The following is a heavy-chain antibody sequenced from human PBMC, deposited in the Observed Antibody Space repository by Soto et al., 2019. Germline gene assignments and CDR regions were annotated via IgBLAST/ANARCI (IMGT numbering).Heavy chain of an antibody. CDR2: IYNSATT. V-gene: IGHV4-59*01. CDR3: ARGRFDFIWGTPAPYLDY. CDR1: GDSISTYY. D-gene: IGHD3-16*01. Sequence: AETLSLTCTVSGDSISTYYWTWIRQPPGKGLEWIGYIYNSATTKYNPSLRSRVTISVDTSKNQFSLKLSSVTTADTAVYYCARGRFDFIWGTPAPYLDYWGQGALVTVSS. J-gene: IGHJ4*02.